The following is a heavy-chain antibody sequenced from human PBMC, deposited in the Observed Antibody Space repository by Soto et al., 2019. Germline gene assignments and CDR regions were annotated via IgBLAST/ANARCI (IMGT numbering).Heavy chain of an antibody. D-gene: IGHD4-4*01. CDR3: ARRGYSNYGPTVYYYYGMDV. Sequence: QVQLVQSGAEVKKPGASVKVSCKASGYTFTSYGISWVRQAPGQGLEWMGWISAYNGNTNYAQKLQGRVTMTTDTSTSTAYMELRSLRSDDTAVYYCARRGYSNYGPTVYYYYGMDVWGQGTTVAVSS. CDR2: ISAYNGNT. V-gene: IGHV1-18*01. J-gene: IGHJ6*02. CDR1: GYTFTSYG.